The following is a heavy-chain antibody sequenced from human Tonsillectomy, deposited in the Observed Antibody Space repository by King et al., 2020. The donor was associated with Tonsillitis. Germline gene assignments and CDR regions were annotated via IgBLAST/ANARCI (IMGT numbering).Heavy chain of an antibody. Sequence: MQLQESGPGLVKPSETLSLTCTVSGASVSSASYHWTWIRQSPGRGLEWIGYVYYSGRTNYHPSLKSRVTISIDTSKNQFSLNLSSVTAADTAVYYCARMVYYTSGTPLPDYWGQGTLVTVSS. D-gene: IGHD3-10*01. CDR3: ARMVYYTSGTPLPDY. V-gene: IGHV4-61*01. J-gene: IGHJ4*02. CDR2: VYYSGRT. CDR1: GASVSSASYH.